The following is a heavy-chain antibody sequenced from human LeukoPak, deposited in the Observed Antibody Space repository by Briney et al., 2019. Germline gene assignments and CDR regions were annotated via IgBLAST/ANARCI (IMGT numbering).Heavy chain of an antibody. Sequence: GESLRLSCTASGFTFTTYWMSWVRHPPGKGLEWVANIKQDGTEKYYVDSVKGRFTISRDNAKNSLYLQMNSLRVEDTALYYCATHGSSGYYSDYWGQGTLVTVSS. CDR1: GFTFTTYW. CDR2: IKQDGTEK. D-gene: IGHD3-22*01. V-gene: IGHV3-7*01. CDR3: ATHGSSGYYSDY. J-gene: IGHJ4*02.